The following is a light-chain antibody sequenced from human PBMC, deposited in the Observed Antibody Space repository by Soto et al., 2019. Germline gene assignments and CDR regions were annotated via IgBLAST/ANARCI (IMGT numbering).Light chain of an antibody. Sequence: DIQMTQSPSTLSASVGDRVTITCRASQSISSWLAWYQQKPGKAPKLLIYDASSLESGVPSRFSGSGSGTEFTLTISSLQPDDFATYYCQQYNSYLFGVGTKVEIK. J-gene: IGKJ4*01. CDR1: QSISSW. V-gene: IGKV1-5*01. CDR3: QQYNSYL. CDR2: DAS.